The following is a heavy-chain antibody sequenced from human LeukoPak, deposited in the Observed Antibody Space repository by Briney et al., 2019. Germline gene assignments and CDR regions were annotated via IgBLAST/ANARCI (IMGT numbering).Heavy chain of an antibody. CDR1: GGSISSYY. J-gene: IGHJ6*02. Sequence: PSETLSLTCTVSGGSISSYYWSWIRQPPGKGLEWIGYIYYSGSTNYNPSLKSRVTISVDTSKNQFSLKLSSVTAADTAVYYCAARIAAAGNYYYYGMDVWGQGTTVTVSS. D-gene: IGHD6-13*01. CDR2: IYYSGST. V-gene: IGHV4-59*01. CDR3: AARIAAAGNYYYYGMDV.